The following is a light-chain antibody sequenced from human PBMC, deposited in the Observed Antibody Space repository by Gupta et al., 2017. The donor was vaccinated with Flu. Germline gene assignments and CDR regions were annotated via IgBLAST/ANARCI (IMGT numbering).Light chain of an antibody. CDR2: DKT. CDR3: CSYAGRNTGV. J-gene: IGLJ3*02. CDR1: ISYGGGYND. Sequence: SVTSCGTGSISYGGGYNDGSWNHQHTGKAASLMVYDKTKRASGVPYCFSGSKSGNTASLTISGRQDDDDDDYYCCSYAGRNTGVFGGGTKGTVL. V-gene: IGLV2-11*01.